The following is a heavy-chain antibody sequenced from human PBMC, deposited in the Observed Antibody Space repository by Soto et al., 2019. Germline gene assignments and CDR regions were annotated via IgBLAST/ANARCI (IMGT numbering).Heavy chain of an antibody. V-gene: IGHV5-51*01. CDR2: IYPGDSDT. Sequence: PGESLKISCKVSGYSFTSYWIGWVRQMPGKGLEWMGIIYPGDSDTRYSPSFQGQVTISADNSISTAYLQWSSLKASDTAMYYCARSENSVNSYYYYYGMDVWGQGTTVTVSS. CDR1: GYSFTSYW. D-gene: IGHD4-17*01. CDR3: ARSENSVNSYYYYYGMDV. J-gene: IGHJ6*02.